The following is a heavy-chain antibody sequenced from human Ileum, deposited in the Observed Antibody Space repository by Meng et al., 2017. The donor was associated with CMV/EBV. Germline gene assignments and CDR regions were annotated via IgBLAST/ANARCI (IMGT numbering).Heavy chain of an antibody. V-gene: IGHV4-34*02. CDR3: TRGRVGDWGFDF. D-gene: IGHD1-26*01. CDR1: GGSFSSFS. J-gene: IGHJ4*02. CDR2: INHRGTT. Sequence: VQLQQWGAGRLKPSETLSLTCGVNGGSFSSFSWTWIRQPPGKGPEWIGDINHRGTTNYSPSLKSRVTISIDTSKKQFSLRLSSLTAADTAVYYCTRGRVGDWGFDFWGQGTLVTVSS.